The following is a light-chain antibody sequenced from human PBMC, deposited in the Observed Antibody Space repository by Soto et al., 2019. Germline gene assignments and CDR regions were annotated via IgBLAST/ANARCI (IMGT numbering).Light chain of an antibody. J-gene: IGKJ4*01. CDR3: QQDYNWTPLT. CDR2: AAS. V-gene: IGKV1-12*01. CDR1: QAISSW. Sequence: DIQMTQSPSSVSASVGDRVTITCRASQAISSWLVWYQQKPGNAPKFLLSAASRLRSGVIPRFSVSGSGTEVTPIISSMQPEDDATDYYQQDYNWTPLTFGGGTKVEI.